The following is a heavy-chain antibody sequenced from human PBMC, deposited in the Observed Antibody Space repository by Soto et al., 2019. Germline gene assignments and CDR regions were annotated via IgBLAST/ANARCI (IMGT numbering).Heavy chain of an antibody. Sequence: PSETLSLTCTVSGGSISSSSYYWGWIRQPPGKGLEWIGSIYYSGYTYYNPSLKSRVTISVDTSKNQFSLKLSSVTAADTAVYYCARRYYGSGIRQLNRCFDPWGQGTLVTVSS. CDR1: GGSISSSSYY. D-gene: IGHD3-10*01. J-gene: IGHJ5*02. CDR3: ARRYYGSGIRQLNRCFDP. CDR2: IYYSGYT. V-gene: IGHV4-39*01.